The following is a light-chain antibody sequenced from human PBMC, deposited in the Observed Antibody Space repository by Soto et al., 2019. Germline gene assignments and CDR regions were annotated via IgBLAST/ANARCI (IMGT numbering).Light chain of an antibody. Sequence: EIVLTQSPGTLSLSPGERATLSCRASQLISTYLAWYQQKPGQAPSLLIYDASNRATGIPARFSGSGSGTDFTLTISSLEPDDFAVYYCQQRSDWFLTFGGGTKVDIK. V-gene: IGKV3-11*01. CDR3: QQRSDWFLT. CDR1: QLISTY. CDR2: DAS. J-gene: IGKJ4*01.